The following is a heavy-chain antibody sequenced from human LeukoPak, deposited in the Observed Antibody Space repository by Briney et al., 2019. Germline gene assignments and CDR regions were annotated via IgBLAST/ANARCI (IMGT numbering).Heavy chain of an antibody. CDR3: AKLDYGDYHFDY. J-gene: IGHJ4*02. Sequence: PGGSLRLSCAASGFTFSSYAMSWVRQAPGKGLEWVSAISGSGGSTYYADSVKGRFTISRDNSKNTPYLQMNSLRAEDTAVYYCAKLDYGDYHFDYWGQGTLVTVSS. CDR1: GFTFSSYA. CDR2: ISGSGGST. V-gene: IGHV3-23*01. D-gene: IGHD4-17*01.